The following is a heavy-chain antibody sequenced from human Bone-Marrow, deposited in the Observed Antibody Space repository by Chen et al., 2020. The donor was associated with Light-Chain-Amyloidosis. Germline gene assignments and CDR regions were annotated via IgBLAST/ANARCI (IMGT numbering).Heavy chain of an antibody. D-gene: IGHD3-16*01. Sequence: QVQLQESGPGLVKPSQTLSLTCTVSGGSISSGDYYWSWIRQSPGKGLEWIGCISKSGTSYHHPSLASRLTMSVDRSENQFSLKLRSVTAADTAVYYCARNSFESDDYYDYGILDYWGQGTLVTVSS. CDR2: ISKSGTS. J-gene: IGHJ4*02. V-gene: IGHV4-30-4*01. CDR3: ARNSFESDDYYDYGILDY. CDR1: GGSISSGDYY.